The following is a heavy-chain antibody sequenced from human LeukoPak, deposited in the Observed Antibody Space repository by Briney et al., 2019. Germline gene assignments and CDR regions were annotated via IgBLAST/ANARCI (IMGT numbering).Heavy chain of an antibody. CDR3: ASGVGAANDAFDI. D-gene: IGHD2-15*01. CDR1: GGSISRYY. J-gene: IGHJ3*02. Sequence: SETLSLTCTVSGGSISRYYWSWIRQPPGKGLEWIGYIYYSGSTNYNPSLKSRVTISVDTSKNQFSLKLSSVTAADTAVYYCASGVGAANDAFDIWGQGTMVTVSS. CDR2: IYYSGST. V-gene: IGHV4-59*01.